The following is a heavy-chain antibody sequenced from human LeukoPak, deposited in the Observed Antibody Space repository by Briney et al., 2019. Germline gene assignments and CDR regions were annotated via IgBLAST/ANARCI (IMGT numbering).Heavy chain of an antibody. CDR2: INPSGGST. CDR1: GYTFTGYY. D-gene: IGHD3-22*01. V-gene: IGHV1-46*01. J-gene: IGHJ5*02. Sequence: ASVKVSCKASGYTFTGYYMHWVRQAPGQGLEWMGIINPSGGSTSYAQKFQGRVTMTRDMSTSTVYMELSSLRSEDTAVYYCAREWYFGYYYDSSGYPVGWFDPWGQGTLVTVSS. CDR3: AREWYFGYYYDSSGYPVGWFDP.